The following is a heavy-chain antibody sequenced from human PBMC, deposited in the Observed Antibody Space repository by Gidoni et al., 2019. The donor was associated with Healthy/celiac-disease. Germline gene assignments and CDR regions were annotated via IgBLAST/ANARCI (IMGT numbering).Heavy chain of an antibody. D-gene: IGHD6-19*01. J-gene: IGHJ5*02. CDR2: IIPIFGTA. CDR1: GGTFSSSA. CDR3: ARERSSGCFDP. Sequence: QVQLVQSGAEVKKPGSSVTVSCTASGGTFSSSAISWVRQAPGQGLEWMGGIIPIFGTANYAQKFQGRVTITADESTSTAYMELSSLRSEDTAVYYCARERSSGCFDPWGQGTLVTVSS. V-gene: IGHV1-69*01.